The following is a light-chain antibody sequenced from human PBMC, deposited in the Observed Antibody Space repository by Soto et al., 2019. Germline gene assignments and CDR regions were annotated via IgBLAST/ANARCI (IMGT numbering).Light chain of an antibody. V-gene: IGKV3-20*01. J-gene: IGKJ1*01. CDR1: QTGSNSY. CDR2: GVS. Sequence: IVLTQSPGTLSLSPGERATLSCRASQTGSNSYLAWYQQTSGQAPRLLIYGVSTRATGIPDRFSGSGSATEFALTISRLEPEVVAVYIYQHSGYPQWTFGPGTKVEIK. CDR3: QHSGYPQWT.